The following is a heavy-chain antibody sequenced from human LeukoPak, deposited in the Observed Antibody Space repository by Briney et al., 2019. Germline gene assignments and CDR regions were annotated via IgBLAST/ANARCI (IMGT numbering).Heavy chain of an antibody. J-gene: IGHJ3*02. CDR2: INWNGGST. CDR3: ARDLRAYYYDSSGYLDAFDI. V-gene: IGHV3-20*04. Sequence: GGPLTLPCAPSGFTHDDYGMRGLPHATGEGLEWVSDINWNGGSTSYADSVKGRFTISRDNAKNSLYLQMNSLRAEDTALYYCARDLRAYYYDSSGYLDAFDIWGQGTMVTVSS. CDR1: GFTHDDYG. D-gene: IGHD3-22*01.